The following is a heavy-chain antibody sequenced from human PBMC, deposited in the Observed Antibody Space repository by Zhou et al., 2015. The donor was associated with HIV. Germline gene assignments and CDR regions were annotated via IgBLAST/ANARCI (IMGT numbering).Heavy chain of an antibody. Sequence: QVQLVQSGAEVKKPGSSVKVSCQAPGDSFISSYAISWVRQAPGQGLEWMGGIIPAFSKTNYAQKFQGRVTITADESTTIGYMELRSLRFEDTAVYYCATHYYFDDSGYFPLDDWGPGTLVTVSS. CDR1: GDSFISSYA. CDR2: IIPAFSKT. CDR3: ATHYYFDDSGYFPLDD. J-gene: IGHJ4*02. V-gene: IGHV1-69*01. D-gene: IGHD3-22*01.